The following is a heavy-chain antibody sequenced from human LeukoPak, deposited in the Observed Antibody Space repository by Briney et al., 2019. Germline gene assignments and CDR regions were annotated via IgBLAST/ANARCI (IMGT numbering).Heavy chain of an antibody. CDR2: IIPIFGTA. CDR1: GGTFGSYA. V-gene: IGHV1-69*05. J-gene: IGHJ5*02. D-gene: IGHD3-22*01. CDR3: ARCIPNDSSGYRNWFDP. Sequence: SVKVSCKASGGTFGSYAISWVRQAPGQGLEWMGGIIPIFGTANYAQKFQGRVTITTDESTSTAYMELSSLRSEDTAVYYCARCIPNDSSGYRNWFDPWGQGTLVTVSS.